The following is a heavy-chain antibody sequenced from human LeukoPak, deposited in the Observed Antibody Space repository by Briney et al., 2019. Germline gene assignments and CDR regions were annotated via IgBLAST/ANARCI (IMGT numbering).Heavy chain of an antibody. Sequence: GGSLRLSCAASGFTVSSNYMSLFRQAPGKGLEWVSSISAGGGSTYYPDSVKGRFTISRDNSKNTLYLQMNSLRAEDTAVYYCAIGRVRGVIVDFDYWGQGTLVTVSS. V-gene: IGHV3-23*01. D-gene: IGHD3-10*02. CDR3: AIGRVRGVIVDFDY. CDR1: GFTVSSNY. J-gene: IGHJ4*02. CDR2: ISAGGGST.